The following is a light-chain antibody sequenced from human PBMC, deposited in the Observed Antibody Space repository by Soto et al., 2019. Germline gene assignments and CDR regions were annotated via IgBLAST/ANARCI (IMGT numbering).Light chain of an antibody. J-gene: IGKJ2*01. CDR2: DAS. CDR3: QQYDNLPYT. V-gene: IGKV1-33*01. Sequence: DIQMTQSPSSLSASVGDRVIITCQASQGIRNFLNWYQQKPGKAPRLLIYDASKLETGVPTRFSGSGSGAHFIFTINSLQPEDVATYYCQQYDNLPYTFGQGTKLEI. CDR1: QGIRNF.